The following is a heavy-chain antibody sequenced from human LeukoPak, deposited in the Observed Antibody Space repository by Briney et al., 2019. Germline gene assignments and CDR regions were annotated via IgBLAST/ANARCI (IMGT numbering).Heavy chain of an antibody. J-gene: IGHJ4*02. D-gene: IGHD2-2*01. CDR2: IKPDGSEK. V-gene: IGHV3-7*01. CDR3: GRDGVSAALDY. CDR1: GFTFSSYW. Sequence: GGSLRLSCAASGFTFSSYWMSWVRHAPGKGLEWVANIKPDGSEKYYVDSVKGRFTISRDNAKNSLYLQMNDLRDEDTAVYYCGRDGVSAALDYWGQGTLVTVSS.